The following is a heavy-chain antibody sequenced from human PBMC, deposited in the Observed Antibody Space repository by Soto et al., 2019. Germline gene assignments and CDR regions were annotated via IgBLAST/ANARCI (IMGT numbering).Heavy chain of an antibody. CDR1: GYTFTSYA. CDR3: ARDRAGYYGMDV. V-gene: IGHV1-3*01. D-gene: IGHD6-19*01. CDR2: INAGNGNT. J-gene: IGHJ6*02. Sequence: RASVKVSCKASGYTFTSYAMHWVRQAPGQRLEWMGWINAGNGNTKYSQKFQGRVTITRDTSASTAYMELSSLRSEDTAVYYCARDRAGYYGMDVWGQGTTVTVSS.